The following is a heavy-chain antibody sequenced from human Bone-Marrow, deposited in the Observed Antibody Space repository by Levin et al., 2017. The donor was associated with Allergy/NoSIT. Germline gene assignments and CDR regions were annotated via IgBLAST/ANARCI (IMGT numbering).Heavy chain of an antibody. V-gene: IGHV4-59*01. CDR3: ASLGYTISYYDYAMDV. D-gene: IGHD5-12*01. Sequence: SQTLSLTCSVSGGSISNSYWSWIRQAPGKGLEWIGYIKNSGTTKYNPSLNSRVTISADTSKNQVSLWLTSVTAADTAVYYCASLGYTISYYDYAMDVWGQGTTVTVSS. CDR1: GGSISNSY. J-gene: IGHJ6*02. CDR2: IKNSGTT.